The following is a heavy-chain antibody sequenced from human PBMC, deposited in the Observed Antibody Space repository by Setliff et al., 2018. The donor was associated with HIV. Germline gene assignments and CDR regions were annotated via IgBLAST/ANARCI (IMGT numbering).Heavy chain of an antibody. D-gene: IGHD3-3*01. V-gene: IGHV3-48*03. CDR1: GFTFSSYE. Sequence: HPGGSLRLSCAASGFTFSSYEMNWVRQAPGKGLEWVSYISSSGGTIYYADSVKGRFTISRDNAKKSLYLQMNSLRAEDTAVYYCARDYLYYNLYNGSPVYGMDVWGQGTTVTVSS. J-gene: IGHJ6*02. CDR3: ARDYLYYNLYNGSPVYGMDV. CDR2: ISSSGGTI.